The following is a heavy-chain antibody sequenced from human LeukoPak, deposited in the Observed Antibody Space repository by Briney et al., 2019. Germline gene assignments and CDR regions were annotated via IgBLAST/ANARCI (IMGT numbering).Heavy chain of an antibody. D-gene: IGHD1-26*01. Sequence: ASVKVSCKASGGTFSSYAISWVRQAPGQGLEWMGGIIPIFGTANYAQKFQGRVTITADKSTSTAYMELSSLRSEDTAVYYCARVGLGGSYYFPPDYWGQGTLVTVSS. CDR2: IIPIFGTA. CDR3: ARVGLGGSYYFPPDY. J-gene: IGHJ4*02. CDR1: GGTFSSYA. V-gene: IGHV1-69*06.